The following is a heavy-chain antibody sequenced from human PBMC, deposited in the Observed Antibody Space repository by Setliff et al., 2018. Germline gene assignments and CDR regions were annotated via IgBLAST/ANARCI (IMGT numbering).Heavy chain of an antibody. CDR1: GFTFSNYA. Sequence: GSLRLSCAASGFTFSNYAMSWVRQAPGKGLEWVAFIRYDGSNKYYADSVKGRFTISRDNSKNTLYLQMNSLRAEDTAVYYCAGSFSRREKFLLDYWGQGALVTVSS. CDR3: AGSFSRREKFLLDY. J-gene: IGHJ4*02. CDR2: IRYDGSNK. V-gene: IGHV3-30*02.